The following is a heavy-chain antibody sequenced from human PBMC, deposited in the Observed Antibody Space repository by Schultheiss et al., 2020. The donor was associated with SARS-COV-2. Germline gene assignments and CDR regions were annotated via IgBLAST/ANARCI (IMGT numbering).Heavy chain of an antibody. CDR1: GYTFTSYA. Sequence: ASVKVSCKASGYTFTSYAMHWVRQAPGQRLEWMGWINAGNGNTKYSQKFQGRVTITRDTSASTAYMELSSVTAADTAVYYCARDRYYSSSSVRSLRYFDLWGRGTLVTVSS. CDR2: INAGNGNT. V-gene: IGHV1-3*01. CDR3: ARDRYYSSSSVRSLRYFDL. J-gene: IGHJ2*01. D-gene: IGHD6-6*01.